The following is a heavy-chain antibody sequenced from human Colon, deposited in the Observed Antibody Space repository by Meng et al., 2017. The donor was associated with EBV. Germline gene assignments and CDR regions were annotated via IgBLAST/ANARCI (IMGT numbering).Heavy chain of an antibody. CDR1: GGSLSSRNW. CDR3: ARVGAYCGGDCYHPR. Sequence: LRAAAAGLVKASGTVSLTCAVSGGSLSSRNWWCCVRQPPGKGLEWIGEIYHSGSTNYNPSLKSRVPISVDESKNQFSLRLSSVPAADTAVYYCARVGAYCGGDCYHPRWGQGTLVTVSS. J-gene: IGHJ4*02. V-gene: IGHV4-4*02. D-gene: IGHD2-21*02. CDR2: IYHSGST.